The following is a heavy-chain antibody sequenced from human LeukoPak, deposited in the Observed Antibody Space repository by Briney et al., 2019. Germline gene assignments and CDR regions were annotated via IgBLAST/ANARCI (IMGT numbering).Heavy chain of an antibody. CDR1: GFTFSSYG. V-gene: IGHV3-30*18. CDR3: AKGIIGPVDY. CDR2: ISYDGSNK. J-gene: IGHJ4*02. D-gene: IGHD2/OR15-2a*01. Sequence: GRSLRLSCAASGFTFSSYGMHWVRQAPGKGLEWVAVISYDGSNKYYADSVKGRFTISRDNSKNTLYLQMNGLRAEDTAVYYCAKGIIGPVDYWGQGTLVTVSS.